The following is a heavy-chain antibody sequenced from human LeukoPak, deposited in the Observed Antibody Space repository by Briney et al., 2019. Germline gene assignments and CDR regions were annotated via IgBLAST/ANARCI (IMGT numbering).Heavy chain of an antibody. J-gene: IGHJ4*02. D-gene: IGHD3-16*01. Sequence: ASVKVSCKASGYTLTSYGISWVRQAPGQGLEWMGWISFYNGNTNYAQKFQDRFTMTTDTSTRTAYMQLRTLTSDDTAVYYCAKDQGAKKGEKSSPPPDYWGQGTLVTVSS. CDR3: AKDQGAKKGEKSSPPPDY. CDR1: GYTLTSYG. V-gene: IGHV1-18*01. CDR2: ISFYNGNT.